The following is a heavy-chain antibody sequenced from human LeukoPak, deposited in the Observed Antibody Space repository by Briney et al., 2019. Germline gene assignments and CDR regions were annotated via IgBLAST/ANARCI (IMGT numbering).Heavy chain of an antibody. CDR1: GFTFGDYA. J-gene: IGHJ4*02. V-gene: IGHV3-49*03. CDR3: TRDKGGHSSSPIDLLYYFDY. CDR2: IRSKAYGGTT. D-gene: IGHD6-13*01. Sequence: GGSLRLPCTASGFTFGDYAMSWLRQAPGKGLEWVGFIRSKAYGGTTKYAASVKGRFTISRDDSKSIAYLQMNSLKTEDTAVYYCTRDKGGHSSSPIDLLYYFDYWGQGTLVTVSS.